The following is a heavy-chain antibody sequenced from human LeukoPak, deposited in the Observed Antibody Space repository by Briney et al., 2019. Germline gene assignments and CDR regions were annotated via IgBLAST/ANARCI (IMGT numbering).Heavy chain of an antibody. CDR2: IIPIFGTA. Sequence: GASVKVSCKASGGTFSSYAISWVRQAPGQGLEWMGGIIPIFGTANYAQKFQGRVTITADESTSTAYMELSSLRSEDTAVYYCARSPASYYDSSGYFDYWGQGTLVTVSS. J-gene: IGHJ4*02. D-gene: IGHD3-22*01. V-gene: IGHV1-69*13. CDR1: GGTFSSYA. CDR3: ARSPASYYDSSGYFDY.